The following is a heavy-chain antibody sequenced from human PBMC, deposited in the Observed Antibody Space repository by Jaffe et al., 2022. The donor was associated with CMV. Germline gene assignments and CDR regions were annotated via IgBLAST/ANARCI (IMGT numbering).Heavy chain of an antibody. D-gene: IGHD3-3*01. V-gene: IGHV3-30*18. CDR1: GFTFSSYG. CDR2: ISYDGSNK. CDR3: AKDLPAYYDFWSSLQNYYGMDV. Sequence: QVQLVESGGGVVQPGRSLRLSCAASGFTFSSYGMHWVRQAPGKGLEWVAVISYDGSNKYYADSVKGRFTISRDNSKNTLYLQMNSLRAEDTAVYYCAKDLPAYYDFWSSLQNYYGMDVWGQGTTVTVSS. J-gene: IGHJ6*02.